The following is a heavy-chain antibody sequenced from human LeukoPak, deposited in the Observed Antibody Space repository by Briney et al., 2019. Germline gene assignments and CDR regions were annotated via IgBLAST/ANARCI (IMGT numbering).Heavy chain of an antibody. D-gene: IGHD3-10*01. CDR3: ARERNYGSGTYYFDY. CDR1: GGSISSYY. Sequence: PSGTLSLTCTVSGGSISSYYWSWIRQPPGKGLEWIGYIYYSGSTNYNPSLKSRVTISVDTSKKKFSLKLSSVTAADTAVYYCARERNYGSGTYYFDYWGQGTLVTVSS. J-gene: IGHJ4*02. V-gene: IGHV4-59*01. CDR2: IYYSGST.